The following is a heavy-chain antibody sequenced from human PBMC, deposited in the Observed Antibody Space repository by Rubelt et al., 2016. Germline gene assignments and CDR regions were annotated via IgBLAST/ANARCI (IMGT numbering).Heavy chain of an antibody. D-gene: IGHD1-20*01. CDR1: SYS. J-gene: IGHJ4*02. V-gene: IGHV3-48*04. Sequence: SYSMNWVRQAPGKRLEWVSYISSSSSTIYYADSVKGRFTISRDNAKNSLYLQMNSLRAEDTAVYYCARRITGTLYWGQGTLVTVSS. CDR2: ISSSSSTI. CDR3: ARRITGTLY.